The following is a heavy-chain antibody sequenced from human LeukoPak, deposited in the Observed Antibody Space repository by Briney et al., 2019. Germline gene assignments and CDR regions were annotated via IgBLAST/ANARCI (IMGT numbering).Heavy chain of an antibody. CDR3: ARPSINDYGDFGY. V-gene: IGHV3-33*03. D-gene: IGHD4-17*01. CDR1: GFTFSSYG. J-gene: IGHJ4*02. CDR2: IWYDGSNK. Sequence: GRSLRLSCAASGFTFSSYGMHWVRQAPGKGLEGVAVIWYDGSNKYYADSVKGRFTISRDDAKNSLYLQMNSLRAEDTAVYYCARPSINDYGDFGYWGQGTLVTVSS.